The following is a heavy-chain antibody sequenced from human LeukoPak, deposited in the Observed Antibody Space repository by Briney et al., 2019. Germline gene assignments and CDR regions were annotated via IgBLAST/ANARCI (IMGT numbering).Heavy chain of an antibody. J-gene: IGHJ4*02. CDR2: ISGSGGST. Sequence: GGSLRLSCAASRFTFSSYAMSWVRQAPGKGLEWVSAISGSGGSTYYADSVKGRFTISRDNSKNTLYLQMNSLRAEDTAVYYCAKDPYSNYDAFFDYWGQGTLVTVSS. V-gene: IGHV3-23*01. CDR1: RFTFSSYA. CDR3: AKDPYSNYDAFFDY. D-gene: IGHD4-11*01.